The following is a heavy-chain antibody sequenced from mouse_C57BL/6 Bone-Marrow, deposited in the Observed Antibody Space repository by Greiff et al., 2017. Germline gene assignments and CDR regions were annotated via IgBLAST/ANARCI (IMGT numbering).Heavy chain of an antibody. J-gene: IGHJ3*01. CDR3: ALRFAY. CDR1: GYAFSSSW. V-gene: IGHV1-82*01. CDR2: IYPGDGDT. Sequence: QVQLQQSGPELVKPGASVKISCKASGYAFSSSWMNWVKRRPGKGLEWIGRIYPGDGDTNYNGKFKGKATLTADKSSSTAYMQLSSLTSEDSAVYFCALRFAYWGQGTLVTVSA.